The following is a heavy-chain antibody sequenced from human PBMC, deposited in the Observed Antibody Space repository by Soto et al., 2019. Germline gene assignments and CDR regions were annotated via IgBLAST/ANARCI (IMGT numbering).Heavy chain of an antibody. Sequence: GSLRLSCAASGFTFSNYMTWVRQAPGKGLECVSVIYAGGNTYYADSVKGRFTISSDKSKNTLYLQMNNLRAEDTAVYYCARVTTFYDILTSSYALNYFDYWGQGTRVTVSS. D-gene: IGHD3-9*01. CDR3: ARVTTFYDILTSSYALNYFDY. CDR1: GFTFSNY. CDR2: IYAGGNT. V-gene: IGHV3-53*01. J-gene: IGHJ4*02.